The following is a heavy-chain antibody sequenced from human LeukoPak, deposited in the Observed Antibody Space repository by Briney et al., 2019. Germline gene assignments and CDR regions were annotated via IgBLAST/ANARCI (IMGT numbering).Heavy chain of an antibody. CDR2: IRSKAYGGTT. CDR3: TSEYRDGYNSHPGGY. CDR1: GFTFGDYA. Sequence: RAGRSLRLSCTASGFTFGDYAISWFRQAPGKGLEWAGFIRSKAYGGTTEYAASVKGRFTISRDDSKSIAYLQMNSLKTEDTAVYYCTSEYRDGYNSHPGGYWGQGTLVTVSS. D-gene: IGHD5-24*01. J-gene: IGHJ4*02. V-gene: IGHV3-49*03.